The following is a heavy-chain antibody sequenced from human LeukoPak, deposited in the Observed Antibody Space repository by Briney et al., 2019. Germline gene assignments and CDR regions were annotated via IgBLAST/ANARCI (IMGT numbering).Heavy chain of an antibody. CDR2: IYHSGST. Sequence: PSETLSLTCTVSGGSISSGGYYWSWIRQPPGKGLEWIGYIYHSGSTYYNPSLKSRVTISVDRSKNQFSLKLSSVTAADTAVYYCARLTAYGGNHDVDYWGQGTLVTVSS. J-gene: IGHJ4*02. CDR1: GGSISSGGYY. V-gene: IGHV4-30-2*01. CDR3: ARLTAYGGNHDVDY. D-gene: IGHD4-23*01.